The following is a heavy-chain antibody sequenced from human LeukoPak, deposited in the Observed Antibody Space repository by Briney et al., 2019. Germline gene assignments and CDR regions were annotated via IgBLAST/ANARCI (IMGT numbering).Heavy chain of an antibody. Sequence: SGTLSLTCAVSGVSISSSEWWIWVRQPPGQGLEWIGEIHRDGRTRYNPSLKSRVTMSIDYSKNQFSLKVSSVTAADTAIYYCGKADIYFNPIDYWGPGSLVTVSS. CDR1: GVSISSSEW. V-gene: IGHV4-4*02. CDR3: GKADIYFNPIDY. D-gene: IGHD3-9*01. J-gene: IGHJ4*02. CDR2: IHRDGRT.